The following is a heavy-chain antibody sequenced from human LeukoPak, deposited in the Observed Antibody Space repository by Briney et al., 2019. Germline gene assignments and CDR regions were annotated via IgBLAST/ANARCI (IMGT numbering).Heavy chain of an antibody. CDR1: GFTFSSYS. J-gene: IGHJ4*02. V-gene: IGHV3-21*01. CDR2: ISSSSSYI. D-gene: IGHD3-3*01. Sequence: GGSLRLSCAASGFTFSSYSMNWVRQAPGKGLEWVSSISSSSSYIYYADSVKGRFTISRDNAKNSLYLQMNSLRAEDTAVYYCARVRESIFGVVSEYYFDYWGQGTPVTVSS. CDR3: ARVRESIFGVVSEYYFDY.